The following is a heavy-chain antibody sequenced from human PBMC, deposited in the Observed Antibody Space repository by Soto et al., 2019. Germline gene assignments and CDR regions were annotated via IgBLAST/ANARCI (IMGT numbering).Heavy chain of an antibody. D-gene: IGHD6-19*01. CDR3: ARDKIAVAGTASGSEYYYYGMDV. J-gene: IGHJ6*02. V-gene: IGHV3-21*01. CDR2: ISSSSSYI. CDR1: GFTFSSYS. Sequence: SLRLSCAASGFTFSSYSMNWVRQAPGKGLEWVSSISSSSSYIYYADSVKGRFTISRDNAKKSLYLQMNSLRAEDTAVYYCARDKIAVAGTASGSEYYYYGMDVWGQGTTVTVSS.